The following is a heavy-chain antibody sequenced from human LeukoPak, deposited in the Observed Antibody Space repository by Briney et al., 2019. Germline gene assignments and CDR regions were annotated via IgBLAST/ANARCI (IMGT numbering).Heavy chain of an antibody. V-gene: IGHV3-23*01. Sequence: PGGSLRLSCAASGFTFSSYAMSWVRQAPGKGLEWVSAISGSGGSTYYADSVKGRFTISRDNSKNTLYLQMNSLRAEDTAVYYCAREVVTIFGVVILYYFDYWGQGTLVTVSS. CDR1: GFTFSSYA. CDR2: ISGSGGST. J-gene: IGHJ4*02. CDR3: AREVVTIFGVVILYYFDY. D-gene: IGHD3-3*01.